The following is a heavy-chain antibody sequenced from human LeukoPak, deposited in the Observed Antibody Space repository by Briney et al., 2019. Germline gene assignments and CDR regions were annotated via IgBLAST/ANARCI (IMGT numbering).Heavy chain of an antibody. CDR3: ARDRGPYSSSWYWAAFDI. J-gene: IGHJ3*02. CDR2: TYYRSKWYN. V-gene: IGHV6-1*01. CDR1: GDSVSSNSAA. Sequence: SQTLSLTCAISGDSVSSNSAAWNWIRQSPSRGLEWLGRTYYRSKWYNDYAVAVKSRITINPDTSKNQFSLQLNSVPPEDTAVYYCARDRGPYSSSWYWAAFDIWGQGTMVTVSS. D-gene: IGHD6-13*01.